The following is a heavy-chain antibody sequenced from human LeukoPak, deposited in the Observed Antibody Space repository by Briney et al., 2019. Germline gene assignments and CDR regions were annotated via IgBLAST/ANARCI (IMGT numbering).Heavy chain of an antibody. D-gene: IGHD4-11*01. V-gene: IGHV5-51*01. Sequence: PGESLKISCKGSGYRFTSYWITWVRQMPGKGLEWMGIIYPSDSDTTYSPSFQGQVTISADKSISTAYLQWNSLKASDTAMYYCARQTTTTTYDPWAQETRVTVSS. CDR2: IYPSDSDT. J-gene: IGHJ5*02. CDR1: GYRFTSYW. CDR3: ARQTTTTTYDP.